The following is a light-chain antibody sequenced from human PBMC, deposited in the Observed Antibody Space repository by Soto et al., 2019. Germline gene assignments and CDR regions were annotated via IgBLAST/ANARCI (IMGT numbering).Light chain of an antibody. CDR2: DPS. CDR1: QSVSSY. V-gene: IGKV3-11*01. J-gene: IGKJ2*01. CDR3: QQRSNWPRT. Sequence: EIVLTQSPATLSLSPGERATLSCRASQSVSSYLAWYQQKPGQAPSLLIYDPSNRATGIPARFSGSGSGTDFTLTISSLEPEDFAVYYCQQRSNWPRTFGQGTKLEIK.